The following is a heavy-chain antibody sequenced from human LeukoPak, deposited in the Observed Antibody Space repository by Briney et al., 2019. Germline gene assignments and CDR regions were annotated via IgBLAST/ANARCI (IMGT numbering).Heavy chain of an antibody. CDR1: GFTFSSYW. CDR3: ARDSGIVVVPAAIGIVAFDI. Sequence: PGGSLRLSCAASGFTFSSYWMTWVRQAPGKGLEWVSYISSSSSTIYYADSVKGRFTISRDNAKNSLYLQMNSLRAEDTAVYYCARDSGIVVVPAAIGIVAFDIWGQGTMVTVSS. V-gene: IGHV3-48*01. J-gene: IGHJ3*02. D-gene: IGHD2-2*02. CDR2: ISSSSSTI.